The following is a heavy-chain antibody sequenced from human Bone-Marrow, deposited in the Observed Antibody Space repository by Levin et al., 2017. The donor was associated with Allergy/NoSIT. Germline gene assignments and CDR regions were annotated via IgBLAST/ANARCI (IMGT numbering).Heavy chain of an antibody. J-gene: IGHJ4*02. Sequence: PGGSLRLSCVASEFTFSGYAMSWVRQAPGKGLQWVSTVSGSGAGTYYADSVKGRFTISRDNSKNTLYLEMNSLRAEDTAVYYCARKAGNFDYWGQGTLVTVSS. CDR1: EFTFSGYA. CDR2: VSGSGAGT. CDR3: ARKAGNFDY. V-gene: IGHV3-23*01. D-gene: IGHD1-14*01.